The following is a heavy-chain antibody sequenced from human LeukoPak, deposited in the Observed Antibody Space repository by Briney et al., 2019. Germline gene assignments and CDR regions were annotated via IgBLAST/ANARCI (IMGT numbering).Heavy chain of an antibody. V-gene: IGHV1-18*01. J-gene: IGHJ5*02. CDR2: ISAYNGNT. Sequence: VASVKVSCKASGYTFASYGISWVRQAPGQGLEWMGWISAYNGNTNYAQKLQGRVTMTTDTSTSTAYMELRSLRSDDTAVYYCARAATVASWFDPWGQGTLVTVSS. D-gene: IGHD4-23*01. CDR3: ARAATVASWFDP. CDR1: GYTFASYG.